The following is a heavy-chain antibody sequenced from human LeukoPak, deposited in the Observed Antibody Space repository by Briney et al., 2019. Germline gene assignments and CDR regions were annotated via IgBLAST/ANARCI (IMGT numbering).Heavy chain of an antibody. CDR1: RYTFTGYY. Sequence: ASVRVSCKASRYTFTGYYMHWVRQAPGQGLKWMGRINPNSGGTNYAQRFQGRVTMTRDTSISTAYMELSRLRSDDTAVYYCARDLRRGYSYGGGVWGKGTTVTVSS. CDR3: ARDLRRGYSYGGGV. V-gene: IGHV1-2*06. D-gene: IGHD5-18*01. CDR2: INPNSGGT. J-gene: IGHJ6*04.